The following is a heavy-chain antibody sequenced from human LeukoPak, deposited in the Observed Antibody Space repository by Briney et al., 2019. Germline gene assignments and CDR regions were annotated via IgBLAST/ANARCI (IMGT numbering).Heavy chain of an antibody. D-gene: IGHD4-17*01. V-gene: IGHV4-34*01. CDR2: INHSGST. Sequence: SETLSLTCAVYGGSFSGYYWSWIRQPPGKGLEWIGEINHSGSTNCNPSLKSRVTISVDTSKNQFSLKLSSVTAADTAVYYCARGDGAVTTGTFYYYYGMDVWGKGTTVTVSS. J-gene: IGHJ6*04. CDR3: ARGDGAVTTGTFYYYYGMDV. CDR1: GGSFSGYY.